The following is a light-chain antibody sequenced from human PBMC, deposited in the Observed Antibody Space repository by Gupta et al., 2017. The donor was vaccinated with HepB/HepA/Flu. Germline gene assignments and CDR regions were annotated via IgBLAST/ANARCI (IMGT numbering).Light chain of an antibody. V-gene: IGKV3-11*01. CDR1: QGVGNY. J-gene: IGKJ4*01. Sequence: EIVVTQSPATLSLSPGERASLSCRTSQGVGNYLAWYQQKPGQALRLLIYDASNRAAGIPARFSGSGSGTDFTLTSSSLETEDFEVYYCQQRSNFAFGGGTKVEIK. CDR3: QQRSNFA. CDR2: DAS.